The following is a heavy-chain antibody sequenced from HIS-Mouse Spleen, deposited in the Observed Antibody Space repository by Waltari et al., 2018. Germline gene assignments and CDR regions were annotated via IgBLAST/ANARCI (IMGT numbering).Heavy chain of an antibody. CDR2: IYYSGST. J-gene: IGHJ3*02. V-gene: IGHV4-61*01. CDR1: GGSVSSGSYY. D-gene: IGHD7-27*01. Sequence: QVQLQESGPGLVKPSETLSLTCTVSGGSVSSGSYYWSWIRQPPGKGLEGIGYIYYSGSTNYNPSLKSRVTISVDTAKNQFSLKLSSVTAADTAVYYCARITGDRAAFDIWGQGTMVTVSS. CDR3: ARITGDRAAFDI.